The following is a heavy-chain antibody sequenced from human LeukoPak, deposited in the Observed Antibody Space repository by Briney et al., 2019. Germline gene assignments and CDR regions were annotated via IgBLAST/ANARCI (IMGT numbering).Heavy chain of an antibody. V-gene: IGHV3-15*01. D-gene: IGHD3-22*01. CDR3: TTDQVVTMNRVAFDI. CDR1: GFTFSNAY. Sequence: PGGSLRLSCAASGFTFSNAYMSWVRQAPGKGLEWVGRIKSKTDGGTTDYAAPVKGRFTTSRDDSKDTLFLQMNSLKTEDTALYYCTTDQVVTMNRVAFDIWGQGTMVTVSS. CDR2: IKSKTDGGTT. J-gene: IGHJ3*02.